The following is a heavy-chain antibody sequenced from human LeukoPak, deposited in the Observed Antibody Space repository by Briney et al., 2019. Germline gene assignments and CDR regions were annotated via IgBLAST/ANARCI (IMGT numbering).Heavy chain of an antibody. D-gene: IGHD3-10*01. CDR3: AREGVYYGSGSYYKPIDY. Sequence: PSETLSLTCAVYGGSFSGYYWSWIRQPPGKGLEWIGEINHSGSTNYNPSLKSRVTISVDTSKNQFSLKLSSVTTADTAVYYCAREGVYYGSGSYYKPIDYWGQGTLVTVSS. V-gene: IGHV4-34*01. J-gene: IGHJ4*02. CDR2: INHSGST. CDR1: GGSFSGYY.